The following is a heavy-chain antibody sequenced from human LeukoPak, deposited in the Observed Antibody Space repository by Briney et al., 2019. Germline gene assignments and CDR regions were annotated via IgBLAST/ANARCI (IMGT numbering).Heavy chain of an antibody. CDR1: GFTFSSYA. Sequence: GGSLRLSCAASGFTFSSYAMHWVCQAPGKGLEWVSVIFSSGSTYYADSVKGRFTISRDNSKNTVYLQMNSLRAEDTAMYYCARHYGDYVQGDYWGQGTLVTVSS. CDR3: ARHYGDYVQGDY. CDR2: IFSSGST. J-gene: IGHJ4*02. V-gene: IGHV3-66*04. D-gene: IGHD4-17*01.